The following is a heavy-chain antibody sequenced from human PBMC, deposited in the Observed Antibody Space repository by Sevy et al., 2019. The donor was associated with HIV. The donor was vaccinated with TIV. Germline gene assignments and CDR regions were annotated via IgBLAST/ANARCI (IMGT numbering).Heavy chain of an antibody. Sequence: GGSLRLSCAASGFTVSSNYMSWVRQAPGKGLEWISVIYSGGSTYYADSVKGRFTISRDNSKNTLYLQMNSLRAEDTAVYYCAREHFYSSSEWSSDYWGQGTLVTVSS. D-gene: IGHD6-13*01. CDR1: GFTVSSNY. CDR2: IYSGGST. J-gene: IGHJ4*02. CDR3: AREHFYSSSEWSSDY. V-gene: IGHV3-53*01.